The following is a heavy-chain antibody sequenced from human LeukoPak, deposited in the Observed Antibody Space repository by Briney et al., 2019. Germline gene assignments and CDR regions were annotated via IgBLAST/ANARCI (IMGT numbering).Heavy chain of an antibody. Sequence: GGSLRLFCAASGFTFSSYSMNWVRQAPGKGLEWVSSISSSSSYIYYADSVKGRFTISRDNAKNSLYLQMNSLRAEDTAVYYCARAPYYDSSGCYYGAHYFDYWGQGTLVTVSS. J-gene: IGHJ4*02. V-gene: IGHV3-21*01. CDR1: GFTFSSYS. CDR2: ISSSSSYI. D-gene: IGHD3-22*01. CDR3: ARAPYYDSSGCYYGAHYFDY.